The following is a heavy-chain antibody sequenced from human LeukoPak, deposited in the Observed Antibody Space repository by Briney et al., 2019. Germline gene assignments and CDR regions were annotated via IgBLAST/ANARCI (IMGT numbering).Heavy chain of an antibody. CDR1: GGSTNNYY. J-gene: IGHJ4*02. CDR3: ARRGDDTSGYYPF. Sequence: SETLSLTCTVSGGSTNNYYWSWLRQPPGKGLEWIGYIFHSGSTDYNPSLKSRVTISVDTSKNQFSLKLRSVTAADTAVYYCARRGDDTSGYYPFWGRGTLVTVSS. D-gene: IGHD3-22*01. CDR2: IFHSGST. V-gene: IGHV4-59*08.